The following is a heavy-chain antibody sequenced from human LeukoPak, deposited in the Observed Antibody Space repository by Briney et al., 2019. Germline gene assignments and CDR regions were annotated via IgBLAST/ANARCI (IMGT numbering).Heavy chain of an antibody. V-gene: IGHV4-38-2*02. J-gene: IGHJ5*02. CDR3: ARDGRDFWSGSGWFDP. D-gene: IGHD3-3*01. CDR1: GYSISSGYY. CDR2: IYHGGST. Sequence: SETLSLTCTVSGYSISSGYYWGWIRQPPGKGLEWIGTIYHGGSTDYNPSLKSRVIISVDTSKNQFSLKLSSVTAADTAVYYCARDGRDFWSGSGWFDPWGQGTLVTVSS.